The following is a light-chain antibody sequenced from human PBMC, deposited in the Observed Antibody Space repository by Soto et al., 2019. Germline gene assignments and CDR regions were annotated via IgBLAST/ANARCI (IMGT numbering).Light chain of an antibody. CDR1: QSVRNNY. Sequence: EIVLTQSPGTLSLSPGERVSLSCRASQSVRNNYLAWYQQKPGQPPRLLIFGSFNRATGIPDRFSGSGSGTDFTLTISRLEPEDFAVYFCQQYGGSPPYTFGQGTKVEIK. J-gene: IGKJ2*01. V-gene: IGKV3-20*01. CDR3: QQYGGSPPYT. CDR2: GSF.